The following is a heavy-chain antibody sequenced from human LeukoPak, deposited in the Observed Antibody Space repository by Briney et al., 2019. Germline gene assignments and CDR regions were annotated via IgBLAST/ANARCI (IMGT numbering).Heavy chain of an antibody. Sequence: PSETLSLTCSVSGGFISSYYWSWIRQPPGKGLEWIGSFYYSGSTYYNPSLKSRVTISVDTSKNQFSLKLSSVTAADTALYYCVRHVYNIGWIYYFDDWGQGTLVTVSS. J-gene: IGHJ4*02. D-gene: IGHD6-19*01. V-gene: IGHV4-39*01. CDR2: FYYSGST. CDR1: GGFISSYY. CDR3: VRHVYNIGWIYYFDD.